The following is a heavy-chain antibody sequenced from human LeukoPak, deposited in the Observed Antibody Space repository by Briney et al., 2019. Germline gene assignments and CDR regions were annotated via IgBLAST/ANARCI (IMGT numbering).Heavy chain of an antibody. CDR1: GYSFFSNYW. CDR2: LYPGDSDS. Sequence: GESLKISCKAYGYSFFSNYWIAWVRQMPGKGLEWMGILYPGDSDSRYSPSFQGQVTISADRSISTAYLHWSSLKVFNTAMYYCARASRDGYNQNFDYWGQGTLVTVCS. V-gene: IGHV5-51*01. D-gene: IGHD5-24*01. J-gene: IGHJ4*02. CDR3: ARASRDGYNQNFDY.